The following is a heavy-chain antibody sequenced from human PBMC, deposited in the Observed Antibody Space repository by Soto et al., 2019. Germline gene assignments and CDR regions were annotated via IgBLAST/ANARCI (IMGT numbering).Heavy chain of an antibody. D-gene: IGHD5-18*01. J-gene: IGHJ4*02. V-gene: IGHV3-23*05. CDR2: IDNGGGIT. CDR1: GFTFSTYA. CDR3: AKGGYNYGFLFDC. Sequence: GGSLRLSCAASGFTFSTYAMSWVRQAPGKGLEWVSTIDNGGGITYYADSVKGRFTISRDNSKNTLYLQMNSLRAEDTAVYYCAKGGYNYGFLFDCWGQGTLVTVSS.